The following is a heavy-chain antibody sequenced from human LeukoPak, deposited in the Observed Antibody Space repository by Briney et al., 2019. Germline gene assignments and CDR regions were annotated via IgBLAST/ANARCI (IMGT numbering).Heavy chain of an antibody. Sequence: GESLQISCQGSGYSFTSYWIGWVRQMPGKGLEWMGIIYPGDSDTRYSPSFQGQVTISADKSISTAYLQWSSLKASDTAMYCCARQMVRGALDYWGQGTLVTVSS. CDR2: IYPGDSDT. D-gene: IGHD3-10*01. J-gene: IGHJ4*02. CDR3: ARQMVRGALDY. V-gene: IGHV5-51*01. CDR1: GYSFTSYW.